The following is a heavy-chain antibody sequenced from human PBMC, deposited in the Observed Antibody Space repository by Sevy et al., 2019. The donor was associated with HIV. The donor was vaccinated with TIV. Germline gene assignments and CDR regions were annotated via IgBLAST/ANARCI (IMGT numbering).Heavy chain of an antibody. D-gene: IGHD6-19*01. CDR3: SSQRTIAVAGDYFDY. V-gene: IGHV3-73*01. Sequence: GGSLRLSCVASGFTFTGSTMYWVRQASGKGLEWVARIRSRAKTYATAYAASVKGRFTISRDDSRNTAYLQMNSLKTEETAVYYCSSQRTIAVAGDYFDYWGQGTLVTVSS. CDR1: GFTFTGST. J-gene: IGHJ4*02. CDR2: IRSRAKTYAT.